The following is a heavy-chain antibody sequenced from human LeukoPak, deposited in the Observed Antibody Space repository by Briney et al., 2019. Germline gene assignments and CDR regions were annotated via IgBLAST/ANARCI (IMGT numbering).Heavy chain of an antibody. CDR3: ARELGRVRCSWSSPYYYGMDV. CDR1: GFTFSSYE. D-gene: IGHD6-13*01. V-gene: IGHV3-48*03. CDR2: ISSSGSTI. Sequence: GGSLRLSCAASGFTFSSYEMNWVRQAPGKGLEWVSYISSSGSTIYYADSVKGRFTISRDNAKNSLYLQMNSLRAEDTAVYYCARELGRVRCSWSSPYYYGMDVWGKGTTVTVSS. J-gene: IGHJ6*04.